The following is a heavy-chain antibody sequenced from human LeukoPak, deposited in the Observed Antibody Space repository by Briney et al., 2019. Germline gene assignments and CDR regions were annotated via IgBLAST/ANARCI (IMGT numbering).Heavy chain of an antibody. V-gene: IGHV3-53*01. D-gene: IGHD4-11*01. CDR3: ATGGNFYYSH. CDR2: IYSGGST. Sequence: SGGSLRLSCTASGFTFSNYWMCWVRQAPGKGLEWVSLIYSGGSTYYADSVKGRFTISRDNSKNTLYLQMNSLRAEDTAVYSCATGGNFYYSHWGQGTLVTVSS. CDR1: GFTFSNYW. J-gene: IGHJ1*01.